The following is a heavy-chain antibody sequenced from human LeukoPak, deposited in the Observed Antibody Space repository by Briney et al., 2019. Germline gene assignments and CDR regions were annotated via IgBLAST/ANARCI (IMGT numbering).Heavy chain of an antibody. Sequence: GGSLRLSCAASGFTFSSYEMNWVRQAPGKGLEWVSYISSSGSTIYYADSVKGRFTISRDNAKNTLYLQMNSLRAEDTAVYYCAKGDQYYDILTTYYYYMDVWGKGTTVTISS. D-gene: IGHD3-9*01. CDR1: GFTFSSYE. J-gene: IGHJ6*03. CDR2: ISSSGSTI. CDR3: AKGDQYYDILTTYYYYMDV. V-gene: IGHV3-48*03.